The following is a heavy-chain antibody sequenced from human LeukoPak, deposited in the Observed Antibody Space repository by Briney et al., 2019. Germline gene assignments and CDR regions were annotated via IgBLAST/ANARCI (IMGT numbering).Heavy chain of an antibody. Sequence: GGSLRLSCTASGFTFSTHAMSWVRQAPGKGLTWVSTIDHTGATTYYADPLRGRFTISRDNSWSTLHLQMNSLRVEDTAIYYCARGLPRDRDVYHSTSYDFWGQGILVTVSS. V-gene: IGHV3-23*01. CDR1: GFTFSTHA. CDR2: IDHTGATT. J-gene: IGHJ4*02. D-gene: IGHD2-2*01. CDR3: ARGLPRDRDVYHSTSYDF.